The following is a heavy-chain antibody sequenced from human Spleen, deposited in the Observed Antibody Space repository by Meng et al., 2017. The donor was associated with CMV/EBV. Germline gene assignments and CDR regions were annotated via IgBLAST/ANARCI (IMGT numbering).Heavy chain of an antibody. Sequence: ASVKVSCKASGYTFTSYDINWVRQATGQGLEWMGWMNPNSGNTGYAQKFQGRVTITRNTSISTAYMELSSLRSEDTAVYYCATPDPRSYSSSWYTHPYYYGMDVWGQGTTVTVSS. CDR3: ATPDPRSYSSSWYTHPYYYGMDV. CDR2: MNPNSGNT. CDR1: GYTFTSYD. J-gene: IGHJ6*02. V-gene: IGHV1-8*03. D-gene: IGHD6-13*01.